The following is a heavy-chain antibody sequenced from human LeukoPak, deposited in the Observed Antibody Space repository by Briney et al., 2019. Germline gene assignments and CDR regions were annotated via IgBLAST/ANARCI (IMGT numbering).Heavy chain of an antibody. CDR2: IIPIFGTA. J-gene: IGHJ6*03. CDR3: ARDSYYYGSGSYFKNYYYYYMDV. CDR1: GGTFSSYA. Sequence: SVNVSCKASGGTFSSYAISWVRQAPGQGLEWMGGIIPIFGTANYAQTFQGRVTITTDESTSTAYMEMSSLRSEDTAVYYCARDSYYYGSGSYFKNYYYYYMDVWGKGTTVTVSS. D-gene: IGHD3-10*01. V-gene: IGHV1-69*05.